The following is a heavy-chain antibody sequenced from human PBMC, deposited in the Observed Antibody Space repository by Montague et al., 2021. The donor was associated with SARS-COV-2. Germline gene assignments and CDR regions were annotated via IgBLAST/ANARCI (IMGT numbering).Heavy chain of an antibody. CDR2: IDWGDDK. D-gene: IGHD1-26*01. V-gene: IGHV2-70*01. CDR3: ARIWGATRGDAFDI. Sequence: ALVKPTQTLTLTCTFSGFSLSTSGMCVSWIRQPPGKALEWLALIDWGDDKYYSTSLKTRLTISKDTSKNQVVLTMTNMDPVDTATYYCARIWGATRGDAFDIWGQGTMVTVSS. CDR1: GFSLSTSGMC. J-gene: IGHJ3*02.